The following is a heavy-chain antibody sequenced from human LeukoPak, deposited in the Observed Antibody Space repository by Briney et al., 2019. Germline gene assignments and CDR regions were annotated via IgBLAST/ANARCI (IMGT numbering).Heavy chain of an antibody. CDR1: GYRFTSYW. CDR3: ARTYYYDSSGYYSETYLDY. CDR2: NYPGDSAT. D-gene: IGHD3-22*01. V-gene: IGHV5-51*04. J-gene: IGHJ4*02. Sequence: GESLQISCKGSGYRFTSYWIGWVRQMPGQGLDLMGINYPGDSATRFSPSFQVQVTVSADKPISPAYLQWSSLKASDTAMYYCARTYYYDSSGYYSETYLDYWGQGTLVTVSS.